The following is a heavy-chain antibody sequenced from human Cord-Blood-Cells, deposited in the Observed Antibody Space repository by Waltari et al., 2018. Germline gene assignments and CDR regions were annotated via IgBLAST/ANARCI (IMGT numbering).Heavy chain of an antibody. J-gene: IGHJ6*03. CDR3: ARSLEGDMDV. D-gene: IGHD3-3*01. Sequence: QVQLVESGRGVVQPGRSLRLSCAASGFTFSSYAMHWVRKAPGKGLEWVAVISYDGSNKYYADSVKGRFTISRDNSKNTLYLQMNSLRAEDTAVYYCARSLEGDMDVWGKGTTVTVSS. CDR1: GFTFSSYA. CDR2: ISYDGSNK. V-gene: IGHV3-30*04.